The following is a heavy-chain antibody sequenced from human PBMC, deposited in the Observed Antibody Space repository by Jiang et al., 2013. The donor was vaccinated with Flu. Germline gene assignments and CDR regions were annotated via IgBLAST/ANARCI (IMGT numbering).Heavy chain of an antibody. CDR3: ARQDAFDI. J-gene: IGHJ3*02. Sequence: LKPSETLSLTCAVYGGSFSGYYWSWIRQPPGKGLEWIGEINHSGSTNYNPSLKSRVTISVDTSKNQFSLKLSSVTAADTAVYYCARQDAFDIWGQGTMVTVSS. V-gene: IGHV4-34*01. CDR1: GGSFSGYY. CDR2: INHSGST.